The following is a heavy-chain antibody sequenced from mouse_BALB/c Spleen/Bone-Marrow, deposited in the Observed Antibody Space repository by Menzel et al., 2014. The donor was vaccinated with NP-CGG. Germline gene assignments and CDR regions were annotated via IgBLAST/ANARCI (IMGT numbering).Heavy chain of an antibody. CDR2: IDPANGNT. V-gene: IGHV14-3*02. D-gene: IGHD1-1*01. CDR1: GFNIKDTY. CDR3: ANYYYGSSLFAY. Sequence: VTLKVCGAELVKPGASVKLSCTASGFNIKDTYMHWVKQRPEQGLEWIGRIDPANGNTKYDPKFQGKATITADTSSNTAYLQLSSLTSEDTAVYYCANYYYGSSLFAYWGQGTLVTVSA. J-gene: IGHJ3*01.